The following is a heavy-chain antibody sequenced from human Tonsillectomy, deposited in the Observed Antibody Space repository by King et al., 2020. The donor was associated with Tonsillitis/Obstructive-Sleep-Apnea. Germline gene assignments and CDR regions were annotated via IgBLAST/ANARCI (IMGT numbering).Heavy chain of an antibody. J-gene: IGHJ6*02. D-gene: IGHD3-10*01. CDR2: IDPSDSYF. CDR3: ARRGAGGLRGNYYSYGLDV. V-gene: IGHV5-10-1*01. Sequence: QLVQSGEEVKKPGESLRISCQASGYTFINYWISWVRQMPGKGLEWVGRIDPSDSYFNYNPSFQGHVTISVDKSITTAYLQWTSLTASDTAIFYCARRGAGGLRGNYYSYGLDVWGQGTTVTVSS. CDR1: GYTFINYW.